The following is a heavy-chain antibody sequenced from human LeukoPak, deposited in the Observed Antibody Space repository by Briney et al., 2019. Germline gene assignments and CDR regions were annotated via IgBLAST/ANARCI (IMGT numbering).Heavy chain of an antibody. J-gene: IGHJ4*02. D-gene: IGHD2-15*01. V-gene: IGHV4-59*01. CDR1: GGSISSYY. CDR2: IYYSGST. Sequence: SETLSLTCTVSGGSISSYYWSWIRQPPGKGLEWIGYIYYSGSTNYNPSLKSRVTISVDTSKNQFSLKLSSVTAADTAVYYCAREDLEGLVAAIHYWGQGTLVTVSS. CDR3: AREDLEGLVAAIHY.